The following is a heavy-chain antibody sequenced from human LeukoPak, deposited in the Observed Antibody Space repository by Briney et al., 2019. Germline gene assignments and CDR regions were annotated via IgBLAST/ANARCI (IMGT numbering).Heavy chain of an antibody. Sequence: PGGSLRLSCAASGFTFSRFSMNWVRQAPGKGLEWISYITSSSSSMYYADSVKGRFTISRDNAKNSLYLRMNSLTAEDTAVYYCARVIGSYGDSAYWGQGTLVTVSS. J-gene: IGHJ4*02. CDR2: ITSSSSSM. CDR3: ARVIGSYGDSAY. D-gene: IGHD1-26*01. CDR1: GFTFSRFS. V-gene: IGHV3-48*04.